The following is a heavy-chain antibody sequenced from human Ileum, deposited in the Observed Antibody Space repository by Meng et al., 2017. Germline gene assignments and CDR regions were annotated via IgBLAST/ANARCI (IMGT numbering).Heavy chain of an antibody. CDR2: IHNSGRT. Sequence: QVALTPWGARLLKPSEPLSLTCAVFGGSFNDYDWRWVRQSPGKGLEWIRQIHNSGRTNYKSSLERRVTISVDTSKSQFSLKLTSVTAADTAMYYCVRGPARETHDFDYWGQGALVTVSS. D-gene: IGHD1-26*01. CDR3: VRGPARETHDFDY. CDR1: GGSFNDYD. V-gene: IGHV4-34*01. J-gene: IGHJ4*02.